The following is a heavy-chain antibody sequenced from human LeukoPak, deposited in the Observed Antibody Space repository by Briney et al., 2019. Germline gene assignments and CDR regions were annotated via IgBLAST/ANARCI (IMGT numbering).Heavy chain of an antibody. V-gene: IGHV3-21*01. D-gene: IGHD4-17*01. Sequence: GGSLRLSCAASGFSFNTYSMTWVRQAPGKGLEWVSIISRTSEATFYADSVKGRFIISRDNSKNSLYLQMNGLRVEDTAAYYCARGATYTTRWFGPWGQGTLVTVS. CDR3: ARGATYTTRWFGP. CDR1: GFSFNTYS. J-gene: IGHJ5*02. CDR2: ISRTSEAT.